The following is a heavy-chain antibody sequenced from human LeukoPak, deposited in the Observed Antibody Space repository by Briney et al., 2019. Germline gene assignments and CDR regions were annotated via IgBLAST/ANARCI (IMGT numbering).Heavy chain of an antibody. V-gene: IGHV3-74*01. CDR2: INTDGSVT. J-gene: IGHJ4*02. D-gene: IGHD5-18*01. CDR1: GFTFSRHW. CDR3: GKAGGGNTGMAVDY. Sequence: GGSLRLSCAASGFTFSRHWMHWVRQVPGKGLVWISIINTDGSVTRYVDSVKGRFTISRDNAKNTLYLQMNSLRAEDTAVYYCGKAGGGNTGMAVDYWGQGALVTVSS.